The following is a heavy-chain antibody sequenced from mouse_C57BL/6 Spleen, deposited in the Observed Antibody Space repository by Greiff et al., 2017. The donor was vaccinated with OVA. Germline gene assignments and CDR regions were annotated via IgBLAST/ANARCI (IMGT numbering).Heavy chain of an antibody. CDR3: ARRGNYYGSSYVAY. V-gene: IGHV1-55*01. CDR1: GYTFTSYW. J-gene: IGHJ3*01. Sequence: VQRVESGAELVKPGASVKMSCKASGYTFTSYWITWVKQRPGQGLEWIGDIYPGSGSTNYNEKFKSKATLTVDTSSSTAYMQLSSLTSEDSAVYYCARRGNYYGSSYVAYWGQGTLVTVSA. D-gene: IGHD1-1*01. CDR2: IYPGSGST.